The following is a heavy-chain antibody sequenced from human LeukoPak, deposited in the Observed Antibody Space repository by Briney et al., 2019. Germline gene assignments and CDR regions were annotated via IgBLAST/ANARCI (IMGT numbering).Heavy chain of an antibody. J-gene: IGHJ4*02. CDR3: ARVRWIRNNFAYYFDY. CDR1: GFPVSSNY. Sequence: GGSLRLSFAASGFPVSSNYMAWVRQAPGKGLEWLSVIYSGGSTYHADSVEGRFTISRDNSKNTLSLQMNSLRAEDTAVYYCARVRWIRNNFAYYFDYWGQGTLVTVSS. D-gene: IGHD3-16*01. V-gene: IGHV3-53*01. CDR2: IYSGGST.